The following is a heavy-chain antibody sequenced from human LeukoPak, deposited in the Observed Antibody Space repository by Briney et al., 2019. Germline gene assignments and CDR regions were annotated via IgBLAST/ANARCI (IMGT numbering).Heavy chain of an antibody. Sequence: GASVKVSCKASGYTFTGYYMHWVRQAPGQGLEWMGWINPNSGGTNYAQKFQGRVTMTRDTSISTAYMELSRLRSDDAAVYYCARDPTFWSGYNDYWGQGTLVTVSS. J-gene: IGHJ4*02. V-gene: IGHV1-2*02. D-gene: IGHD3-3*01. CDR3: ARDPTFWSGYNDY. CDR2: INPNSGGT. CDR1: GYTFTGYY.